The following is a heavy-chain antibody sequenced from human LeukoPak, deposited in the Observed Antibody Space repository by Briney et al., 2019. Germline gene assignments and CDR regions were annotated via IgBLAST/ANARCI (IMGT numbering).Heavy chain of an antibody. J-gene: IGHJ5*02. V-gene: IGHV1-8*02. CDR3: ARMHYYDSGTINWFDP. Sequence: GASVTVSCKASGYTFTNYDINWVRQATGQGLEWMGWMNPYSGNTGYAQKFQGRVTMTRNTSTSTAYMELRSLRSDDTAVYYCARMHYYDSGTINWFDPWGQGTLVTVSS. D-gene: IGHD3-10*01. CDR2: MNPYSGNT. CDR1: GYTFTNYD.